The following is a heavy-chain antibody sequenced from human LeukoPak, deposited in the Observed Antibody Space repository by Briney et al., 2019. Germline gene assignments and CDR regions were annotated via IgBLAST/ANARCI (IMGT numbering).Heavy chain of an antibody. Sequence: SETLSLTCTVSGGSISSYCWSWIRQPPGKGLEWIGYIYYSGSTNYNPSLKSRVTISVDTSKNQFSLKLSSVTAADTAVYYCARGSSSWNLLDYWGQGTLVTVSS. D-gene: IGHD6-13*01. CDR1: GGSISSYC. J-gene: IGHJ4*02. V-gene: IGHV4-59*01. CDR3: ARGSSSWNLLDY. CDR2: IYYSGST.